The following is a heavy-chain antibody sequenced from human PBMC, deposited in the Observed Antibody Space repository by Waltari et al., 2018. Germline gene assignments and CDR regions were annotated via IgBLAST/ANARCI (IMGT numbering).Heavy chain of an antibody. V-gene: IGHV4-34*01. CDR2: INHSGST. CDR1: GGSFSGYY. Sequence: QVQLQQWGAGLLKPSETLSLTCAVYGGSFSGYYWSWIRQPPGKGLEWIGEINHSGSTNYNPALKSRVTISVDTAKNQFSLKLSSVTAADTAVYYCARGGLRYFDWLLVGYYGMDVWGQGTTVTVSS. CDR3: ARGGLRYFDWLLVGYYGMDV. J-gene: IGHJ6*02. D-gene: IGHD3-9*01.